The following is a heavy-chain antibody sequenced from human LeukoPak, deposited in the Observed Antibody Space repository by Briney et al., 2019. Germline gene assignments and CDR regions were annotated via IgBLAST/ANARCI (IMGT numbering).Heavy chain of an antibody. CDR1: GGSISSYY. Sequence: PSETLSLTCTVSGGSISSYYWSWIRQPPGKGLEWIGYIYYSGSTNYNPSLKSRVTISVDTSKNQFSLKLSSVTAADTAVYYCARRDSHDALDIWGQGTMVTVSS. V-gene: IGHV4-59*01. CDR2: IYYSGST. CDR3: ARRDSHDALDI. D-gene: IGHD2-15*01. J-gene: IGHJ3*02.